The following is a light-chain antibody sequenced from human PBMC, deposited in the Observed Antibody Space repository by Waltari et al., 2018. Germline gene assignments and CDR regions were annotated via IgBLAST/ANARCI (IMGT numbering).Light chain of an antibody. CDR2: DAS. CDR1: QTVSSN. CDR3: QQYNDWPLT. J-gene: IGKJ4*01. Sequence: EIVMTQSPATLSVSPGERATLSCRASQTVSSNLAWYLQKPGQAPRLIIYDASTRATGIPARFSGSGSGTEFALTISNLQSEDFAVYYCQQYNDWPLTFGGGTTVEIK. V-gene: IGKV3-15*01.